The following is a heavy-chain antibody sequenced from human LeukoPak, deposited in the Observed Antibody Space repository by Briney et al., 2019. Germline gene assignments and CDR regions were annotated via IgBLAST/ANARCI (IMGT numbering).Heavy chain of an antibody. CDR1: GFTFSSYS. Sequence: GGSLRLSCAASGFTFSSYSMNWVRQAPGKGLEWVSYISSSSTIYYADSVKGRFTISRDNAKNSLYLQMNSLRAEDTAVYYCARDRYCSGGSCPHYGMDVWGQGTTVTVSS. CDR2: ISSSSTI. J-gene: IGHJ6*02. CDR3: ARDRYCSGGSCPHYGMDV. D-gene: IGHD2-15*01. V-gene: IGHV3-48*04.